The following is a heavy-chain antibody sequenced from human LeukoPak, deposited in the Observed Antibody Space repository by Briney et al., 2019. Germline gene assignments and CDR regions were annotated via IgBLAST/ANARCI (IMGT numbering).Heavy chain of an antibody. CDR1: GGSISSYY. Sequence: SETLSLTCTVSGGSISSYYWSWIRQPAGKGLEWIGRIYTSGSTNYNPSLKSRVTMSVDTSKNQFSLRLSSVTAADTAVYFCARVFRFFDRSGYETFDAFDIWGQGTMVTVSS. CDR2: IYTSGST. CDR3: ARVFRFFDRSGYETFDAFDI. D-gene: IGHD3-22*01. V-gene: IGHV4-4*07. J-gene: IGHJ3*02.